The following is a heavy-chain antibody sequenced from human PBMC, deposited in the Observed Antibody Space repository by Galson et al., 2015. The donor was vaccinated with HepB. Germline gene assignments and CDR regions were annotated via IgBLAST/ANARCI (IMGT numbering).Heavy chain of an antibody. J-gene: IGHJ5*02. CDR2: INPSGGST. CDR1: GYTFTSYY. V-gene: IGHV1-46*04. Sequence: SVKVSCKASGYTFTSYYMHWVRQAPGQGLEWMGIINPSGGSTSYAQKLQGRVTMTRDTSTSTVYMELSSLRSEDTAVYYCARSGLLGDWFDPWGQGTLVTVSS. CDR3: ARSGLLGDWFDP. D-gene: IGHD2-15*01.